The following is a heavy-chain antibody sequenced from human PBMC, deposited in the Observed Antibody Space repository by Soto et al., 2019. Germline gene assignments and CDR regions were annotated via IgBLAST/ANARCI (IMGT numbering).Heavy chain of an antibody. CDR1: GGSFRGYY. D-gene: IGHD5-18*01. J-gene: IGHJ4*02. CDR3: ARGVTPDY. CDR2: INHSGST. V-gene: IGHV4-34*01. Sequence: QVQLQQWGAGLLKPSENLSLTCAVYGGSFRGYYWSWIRQPPGKGLGWIGEINHSGSTNYNPSHKSRVTTSVDKSKSQFSLKLSSVTAADTAVYYCARGVTPDYWGQGTLVTVSS.